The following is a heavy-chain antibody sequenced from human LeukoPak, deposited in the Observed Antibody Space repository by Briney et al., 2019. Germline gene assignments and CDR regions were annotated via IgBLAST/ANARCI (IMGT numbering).Heavy chain of an antibody. CDR1: GFTFSSYA. Sequence: GGSLRLSCAASGFTFSSYAMSWVRQAPGKGLEWVSAIGGSGGSTYYADSVKGRFTISRDNSKNTLYLQMNSMRAEDTAVYYCAKVPGAMVMYYYYYMDVWGKGTTVTVSS. V-gene: IGHV3-23*01. J-gene: IGHJ6*03. CDR3: AKVPGAMVMYYYYYMDV. D-gene: IGHD5-18*01. CDR2: IGGSGGST.